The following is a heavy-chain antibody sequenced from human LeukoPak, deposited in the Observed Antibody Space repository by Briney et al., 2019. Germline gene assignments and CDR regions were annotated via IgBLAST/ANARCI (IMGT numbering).Heavy chain of an antibody. CDR3: ARDNFNYYDRGFDY. CDR2: ISSSSSYI. Sequence: GGSLRLPCAASGFTFSSYSMNWAPQAPGKGLEWVSSISSSSSYIYYADSVKGRFTISRDNAKNSLYLQMNSLRAEDKAVYYCARDNFNYYDRGFDYWGQGTLVTVSS. J-gene: IGHJ4*02. D-gene: IGHD3-22*01. CDR1: GFTFSSYS. V-gene: IGHV3-21*01.